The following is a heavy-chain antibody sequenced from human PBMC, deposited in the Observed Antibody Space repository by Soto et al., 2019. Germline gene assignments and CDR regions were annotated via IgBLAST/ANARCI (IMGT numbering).Heavy chain of an antibody. CDR2: IYYSGRN. J-gene: IGHJ6*02. Sequence: QVQLQESGPGLVKPSQTLSLTCTVSGGSISSGGYYWSWIRQHPGKGLEWIGYIYYSGRNYYNPSLKSRVTISVDTSKNQFSLKLSSVTAADTAVYYCARVCGGDCHYGMDVWGQGTTVTVSS. V-gene: IGHV4-31*03. D-gene: IGHD2-21*02. CDR1: GGSISSGGYY. CDR3: ARVCGGDCHYGMDV.